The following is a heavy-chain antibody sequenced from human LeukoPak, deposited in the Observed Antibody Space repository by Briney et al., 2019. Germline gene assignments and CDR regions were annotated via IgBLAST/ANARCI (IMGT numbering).Heavy chain of an antibody. D-gene: IGHD5-12*01. Sequence: GGSLRLSCAASGFTFSNYVMTWARQAPGKGLEWVSSISGNAANTYFADSVKGRFTISRDNSKNTLYLQMNSLRAEDTAVYYCAKDRSGYDSYYYYMDVWGKGTTVTVSS. J-gene: IGHJ6*03. CDR3: AKDRSGYDSYYYYMDV. CDR1: GFTFSNYV. CDR2: ISGNAANT. V-gene: IGHV3-23*01.